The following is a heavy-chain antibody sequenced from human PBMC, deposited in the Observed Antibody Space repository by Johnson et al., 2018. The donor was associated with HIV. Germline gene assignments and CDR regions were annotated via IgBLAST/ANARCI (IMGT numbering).Heavy chain of an antibody. J-gene: IGHJ3*02. V-gene: IGHV3-53*01. CDR1: GFTVSSNY. D-gene: IGHD5-18*01. Sequence: EVQLVESGGGLIQPGGSLRLSCAASGFTVSSNYMSWVRQAPGKGLEWVSVIYSGGSTYYADSVKGRFTISRDNSKNTLYLQMNSLRAEETAVYYCARGLIIQLWLQAAFDIWGQGTMVTVSS. CDR2: IYSGGST. CDR3: ARGLIIQLWLQAAFDI.